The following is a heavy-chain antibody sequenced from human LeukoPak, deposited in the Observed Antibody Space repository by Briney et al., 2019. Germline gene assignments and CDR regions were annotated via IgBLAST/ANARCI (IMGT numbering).Heavy chain of an antibody. CDR3: ARQAYYDFWSGYYTNYYFDY. Sequence: ASVKVSCKASGYTFTSYDINWVRQATGQGLEWMGWMNPNSGNTGYAQKFQGRVTMTRNTSISIAYMELSSLRFEDTAVYYCARQAYYDFWSGYYTNYYFDYWGQGTLVTVSS. CDR2: MNPNSGNT. CDR1: GYTFTSYD. J-gene: IGHJ4*02. V-gene: IGHV1-8*01. D-gene: IGHD3-3*01.